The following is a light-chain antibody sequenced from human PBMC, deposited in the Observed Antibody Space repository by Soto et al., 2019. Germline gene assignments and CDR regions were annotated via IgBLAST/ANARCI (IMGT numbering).Light chain of an antibody. Sequence: DIQMTQSPSSVSASVGDRGTITCRASQGISSWLAWYQQKPGKAPKLLIYAAPSLKSGVLSRFRGSGSGTYFTLIISSLQPEDFATYYCQQANGCSYTFGQGTNLEIK. CDR3: QQANGCSYT. J-gene: IGKJ2*01. CDR2: AAP. V-gene: IGKV1-12*02. CDR1: QGISSW.